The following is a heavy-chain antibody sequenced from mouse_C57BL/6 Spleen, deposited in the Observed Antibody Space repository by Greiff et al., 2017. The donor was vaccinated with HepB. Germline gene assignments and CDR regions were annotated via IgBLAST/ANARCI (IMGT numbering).Heavy chain of an antibody. CDR1: GYTFTSYW. CDR2: IYPSDSDT. D-gene: IGHD3-1*01. CDR3: ARQVGLRLDY. J-gene: IGHJ2*01. V-gene: IGHV1-61*01. Sequence: VQLQQSGAELVRPGSSVKLSCKASGYTFTSYWMDWVKQRPGQGLEWIGNIYPSDSDTHYNQKFKDKATLTVDKSSSTAYMLLSSLTSEDAAVFYCARQVGLRLDYWGQGTTLTVSS.